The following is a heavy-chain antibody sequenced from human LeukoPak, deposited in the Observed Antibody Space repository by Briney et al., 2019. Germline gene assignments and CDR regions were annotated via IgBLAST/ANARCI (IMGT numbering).Heavy chain of an antibody. CDR1: GFTFSNYW. V-gene: IGHV3-7*01. D-gene: IGHD6-6*01. Sequence: GGSLRLSCEVSGFTFSNYWMMWVRQTPGKGLEWVAKIEADGGEKDHVASVKGRFTISRDNAKNSLYLQMNSLRVEDTAVYYCARGGAARPDFWGQGTLVTVSS. CDR2: IEADGGEK. CDR3: ARGGAARPDF. J-gene: IGHJ4*02.